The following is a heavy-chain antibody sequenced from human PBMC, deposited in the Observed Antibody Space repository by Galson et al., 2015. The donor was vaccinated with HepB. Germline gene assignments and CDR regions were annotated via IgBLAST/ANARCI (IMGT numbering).Heavy chain of an antibody. D-gene: IGHD2-15*01. CDR2: INAGNGNT. CDR1: GYTFTSYA. CDR3: ARCGVVVVAATLSDGMDV. V-gene: IGHV1-3*01. J-gene: IGHJ6*02. Sequence: SVKVSCKASGYTFTSYAMHWVRQAPGQRLEWMGWINAGNGNTKYSPKFQGRVSITRDTSASTAYMELSFLKSEDTSVYYCARCGVVVVAATLSDGMDVWGQGTTVTVSS.